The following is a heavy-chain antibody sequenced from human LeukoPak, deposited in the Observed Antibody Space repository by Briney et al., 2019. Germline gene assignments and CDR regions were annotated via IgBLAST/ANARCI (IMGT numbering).Heavy chain of an antibody. Sequence: SETLSLACAVYGGSFSGYYWSWIRQPPGKGLEWIGEINHSGSTNYNPSLKSRVTISVDTSKNQFSLKLSSVTAADTAVYYCAREGIVGALWGQGTLVTVSS. CDR2: INHSGST. V-gene: IGHV4-34*01. D-gene: IGHD1-26*01. CDR3: AREGIVGAL. CDR1: GGSFSGYY. J-gene: IGHJ4*02.